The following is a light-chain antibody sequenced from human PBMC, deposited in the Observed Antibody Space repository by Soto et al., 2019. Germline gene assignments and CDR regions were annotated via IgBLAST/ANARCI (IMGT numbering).Light chain of an antibody. CDR3: QQFGTSPYT. CDR1: QTVTRSS. J-gene: IGKJ2*01. CDR2: GAS. Sequence: EIVLTQSPDTLSLSPGERATLSCRASQTVTRSSLAWYQQKPGRAPTLLIHGASTRAAGIPDRFSASGSGTHFTLTITRLEPEDFAVYFCQQFGTSPYTFGQGTKVEIQ. V-gene: IGKV3-20*01.